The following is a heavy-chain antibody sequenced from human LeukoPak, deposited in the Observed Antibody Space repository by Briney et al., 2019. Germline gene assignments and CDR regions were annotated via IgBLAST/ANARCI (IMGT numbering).Heavy chain of an antibody. V-gene: IGHV3-74*01. CDR1: GCTFSSYW. J-gene: IGHJ3*02. CDR2: INTDGSST. CDR3: ARDTYDGFDI. Sequence: GGSLRLSCAASGCTFSSYWIHWVRQAPGKGLVWVSRINTDGSSTTYADSVKGRFTISRDNAKNTLYLQMNSLRAEDTAVYYCARDTYDGFDIWGQGTMVTVSS.